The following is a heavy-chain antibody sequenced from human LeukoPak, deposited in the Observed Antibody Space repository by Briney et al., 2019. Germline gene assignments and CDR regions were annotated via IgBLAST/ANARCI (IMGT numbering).Heavy chain of an antibody. D-gene: IGHD3-22*01. J-gene: IGHJ4*02. CDR3: ARDERYDSSGYPFVY. CDR1: GYTFTGYF. V-gene: IGHV1-2*02. Sequence: ASLKVSCKASGYTFTGYFMHWVRQAPGQGLEWMGWINPNSGDANYAQKFQGRVTMTRVTSISTAYMELSRLRSDDTAVYYCARDERYDSSGYPFVYWGQGTLVTVSS. CDR2: INPNSGDA.